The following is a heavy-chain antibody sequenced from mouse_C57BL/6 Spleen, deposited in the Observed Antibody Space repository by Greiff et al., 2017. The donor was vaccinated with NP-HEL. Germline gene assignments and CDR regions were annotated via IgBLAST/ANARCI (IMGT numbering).Heavy chain of an antibody. J-gene: IGHJ2*01. V-gene: IGHV1-47*01. Sequence: EQSGAELVKPGASVKMSCKASGYTFTTYPIEWMKQNHGKSLEWIGNFHPYNDDTKYNEKFKGKATLTVEKSSSTVYLELSRLTSDDSAVYYCARGHYYGSSPYYFDYWGQGTTLTVSS. CDR3: ARGHYYGSSPYYFDY. CDR1: GYTFTTYP. CDR2: FHPYNDDT. D-gene: IGHD1-1*01.